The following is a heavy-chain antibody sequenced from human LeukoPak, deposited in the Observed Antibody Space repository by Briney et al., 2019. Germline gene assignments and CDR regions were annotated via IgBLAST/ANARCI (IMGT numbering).Heavy chain of an antibody. D-gene: IGHD3-3*01. V-gene: IGHV1-69*04. CDR3: ARDIRDDSPPYYYYGMDV. CDR1: GGTFSSYT. Sequence: SVKVSCKASGGTFSSYTISWVRQAPGQGLEWMGRIIPILGIANYAQKFQGRVTITADKSTSTAYMELSSLRSEDTAVYYCARDIRDDSPPYYYYGMDVWGQGTTVTVSS. CDR2: IIPILGIA. J-gene: IGHJ6*02.